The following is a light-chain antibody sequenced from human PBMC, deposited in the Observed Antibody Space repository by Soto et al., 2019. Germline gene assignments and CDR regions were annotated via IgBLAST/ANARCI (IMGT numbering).Light chain of an antibody. CDR3: SSYTSSRAYV. Sequence: QSALTQPASVSGSPRQSITISCTGTSSDVGGYNYVSWYQQHPGKAPKLMIYEVSNRPSGVSNRFSGSKSGNTASLTISGLQAEDEADYYCSSYTSSRAYVFGIGTKVTVL. CDR2: EVS. CDR1: SSDVGGYNY. V-gene: IGLV2-14*01. J-gene: IGLJ1*01.